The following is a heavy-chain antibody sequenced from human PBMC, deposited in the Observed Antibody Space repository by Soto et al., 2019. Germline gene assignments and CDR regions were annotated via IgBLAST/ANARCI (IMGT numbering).Heavy chain of an antibody. CDR3: ARESSSWYIRYYYYGMDV. CDR1: GFTFSSYW. CDR2: IKQDGSEK. Sequence: GRSLSLSCAASGFTFSSYWMSWGRQAPGKGLEWVANIKQDGSEKYYVDSVKGRFTISRDNAKNSLYLQMNSLRAEDTAVYYCARESSSWYIRYYYYGMDVWGQGTTVTSP. V-gene: IGHV3-7*03. D-gene: IGHD6-13*01. J-gene: IGHJ6*02.